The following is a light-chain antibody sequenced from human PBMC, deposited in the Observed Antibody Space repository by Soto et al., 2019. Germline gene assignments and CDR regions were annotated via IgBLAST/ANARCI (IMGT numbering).Light chain of an antibody. CDR3: SSYTSSSTLV. J-gene: IGLJ1*01. CDR1: SSDVGAYNF. CDR2: EVS. Sequence: QSALTQPASVSGSPGQSISISCTGTSSDVGAYNFVSWYQQHPGKAPKLMIYEVSNRPSGVSNRFSRSKSGNTASLTISGLQAEDEADYYCSSYTSSSTLVFGSGTKVTVL. V-gene: IGLV2-14*01.